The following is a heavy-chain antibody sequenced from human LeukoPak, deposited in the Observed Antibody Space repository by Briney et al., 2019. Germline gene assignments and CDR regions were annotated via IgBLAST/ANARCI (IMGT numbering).Heavy chain of an antibody. CDR2: IYPGDSDT. CDR1: GYSFTSYW. V-gene: IGHV5-51*01. D-gene: IGHD4-17*01. Sequence: GESLKISCKGSGYSFTSYWIGWVRQLPGKGLEWMGIIYPGDSDTRYSPSFQGQVTISADKSISTAYLQWSSLKASDTAMYYCATPATVTTFAFDIWGQWTMVTVSS. J-gene: IGHJ3*02. CDR3: ATPATVTTFAFDI.